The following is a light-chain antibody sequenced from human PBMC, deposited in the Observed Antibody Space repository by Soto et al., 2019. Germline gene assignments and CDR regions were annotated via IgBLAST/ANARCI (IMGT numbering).Light chain of an antibody. CDR1: QSVLYSSNNKNY. CDR3: QQYYATPPYT. J-gene: IGKJ2*01. Sequence: DIVMTQSPDSLAVFLGERATINCKSSQSVLYSSNNKNYLAWYQQKAGQPPKLLIYWASTRESGFPDRFSGSGSGTDFTLTISSLQAEDVAVYYCQQYYATPPYTFGQGTKLEIK. CDR2: WAS. V-gene: IGKV4-1*01.